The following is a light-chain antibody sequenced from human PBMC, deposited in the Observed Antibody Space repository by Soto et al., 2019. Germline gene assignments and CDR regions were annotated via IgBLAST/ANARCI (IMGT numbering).Light chain of an antibody. CDR2: DDS. CDR1: NIGSKS. J-gene: IGLJ1*01. Sequence: SYELTQPPSVSVAPGQTARVTCGGRNIGSKSVHWYQQKPGQAPVLVVYDDSARPSGIPERISGSNSGNTATLTISRVEAGDEADYYCQVWVFSSDLDVFGTGTKVTVL. V-gene: IGLV3-21*02. CDR3: QVWVFSSDLDV.